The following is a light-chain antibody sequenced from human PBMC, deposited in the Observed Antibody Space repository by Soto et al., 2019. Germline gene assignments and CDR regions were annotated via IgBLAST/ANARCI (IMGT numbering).Light chain of an antibody. V-gene: IGKV1-5*03. CDR1: QSISSW. J-gene: IGKJ1*01. CDR3: QQYNSYST. Sequence: DIQMTQSPSTLSASVGDRVTITCRASQSISSWLAWYQQKPGKAPKLLIYKASSLESGVPSRFSGTGSGTEFTLTISSLQPDVFATYYCQQYNSYSTFGQGTKVEI. CDR2: KAS.